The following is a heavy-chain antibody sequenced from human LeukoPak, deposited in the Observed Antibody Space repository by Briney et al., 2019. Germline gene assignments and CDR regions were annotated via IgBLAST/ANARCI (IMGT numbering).Heavy chain of an antibody. V-gene: IGHV3-48*02. Sequence: GESLRLSCAASGFTFSSYSMNWVRQAPGKGLEWVSYVSSSSSAIYYADSVKGRFTISRDNAKNSLYLQMNSLTDDDTAVYYCARDRVGYPKYYFDYWGQGTLVTVSS. J-gene: IGHJ4*02. D-gene: IGHD5-12*01. CDR2: VSSSSSAI. CDR1: GFTFSSYS. CDR3: ARDRVGYPKYYFDY.